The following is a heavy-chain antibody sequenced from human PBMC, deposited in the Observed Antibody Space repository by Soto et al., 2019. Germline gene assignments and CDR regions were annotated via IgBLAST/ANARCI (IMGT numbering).Heavy chain of an antibody. CDR3: ARDCSGGSCPFAFDI. V-gene: IGHV1-69*04. Sequence: SVKVSCKASGGTFSSYTISWVRQAPGQGLEWMGRIIPILGIANYAQKFQGRVTITADKSTSTAYMELSSLRSEDTAVYYCARDCSGGSCPFAFDIWGQGTMVTVSS. J-gene: IGHJ3*02. D-gene: IGHD2-15*01. CDR2: IIPILGIA. CDR1: GGTFSSYT.